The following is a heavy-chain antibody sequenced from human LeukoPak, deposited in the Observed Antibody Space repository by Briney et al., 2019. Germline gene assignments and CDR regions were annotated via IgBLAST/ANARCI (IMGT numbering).Heavy chain of an antibody. Sequence: QTGGSLRLSCAASGFTFSSYAMSWVRQAPGKGLEWVSAISGSGGSTYYADSVKGRFTISRDNSKNTLYLQMNSLRAEDTAVYYCARDYVDYYYYYMDVWGKGTTVTVSS. CDR3: ARDYVDYYYYYMDV. J-gene: IGHJ6*03. CDR2: ISGSGGST. V-gene: IGHV3-23*01. D-gene: IGHD2-21*01. CDR1: GFTFSSYA.